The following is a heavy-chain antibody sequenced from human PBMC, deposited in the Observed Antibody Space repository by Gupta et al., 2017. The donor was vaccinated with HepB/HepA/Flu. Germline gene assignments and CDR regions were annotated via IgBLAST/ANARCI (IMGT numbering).Heavy chain of an antibody. V-gene: IGHV3-21*01. CDR1: GFTFSSYS. CDR3: ARGSSRPEYYYDSSGNDY. CDR2: ISSSSSYI. Sequence: EVQLVESGGGLVKPGGSLRLSCAASGFTFSSYSMNWVRQAPGKGLEWVSSISSSSSYIYYADSVKGRFTISRDNAKNSLYLQMNSLRAEDTAVYYCARGSSRPEYYYDSSGNDYWGQGTLVTVSS. D-gene: IGHD3-22*01. J-gene: IGHJ4*02.